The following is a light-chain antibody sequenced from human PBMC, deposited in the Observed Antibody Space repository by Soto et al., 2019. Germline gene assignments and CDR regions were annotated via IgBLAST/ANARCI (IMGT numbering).Light chain of an antibody. V-gene: IGLV1-40*01. J-gene: IGLJ3*02. CDR2: GNS. CDR1: SSNIGAGYD. Sequence: QSGLTQPPSVSGAPGQRVTISCTGISSNIGAGYDVHWYQQLPGTAPKLLIYGNSNRPSGVPDRFSGSKSGTSASLAITGLQAEDEADYYCQSYDSSLSGSVFGGWTKLTVL. CDR3: QSYDSSLSGSV.